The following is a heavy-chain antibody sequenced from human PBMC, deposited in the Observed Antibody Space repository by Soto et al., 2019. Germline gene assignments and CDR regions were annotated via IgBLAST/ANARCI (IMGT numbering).Heavy chain of an antibody. CDR1: GGSISSSYW. J-gene: IGHJ4*02. D-gene: IGHD5-12*01. CDR3: AKGEMATIPRPFDY. V-gene: IGHV4-4*02. Sequence: SETLSLTCAVSGGSISSSYWWTWVRQAPGKGLQWIGEIYHSGITNYNPSLRSRVSMSVDKSNNEFSLSLTSVTAADTAVYYCAKGEMATIPRPFDYRGQGTLVTVLL. CDR2: IYHSGIT.